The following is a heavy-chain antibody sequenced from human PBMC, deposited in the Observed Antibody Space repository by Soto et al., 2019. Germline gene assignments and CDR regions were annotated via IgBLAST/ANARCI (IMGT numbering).Heavy chain of an antibody. D-gene: IGHD2-2*01. CDR1: GFTFSSYA. J-gene: IGHJ4*02. CDR2: ISYDGSNK. CDR3: ARVIHGYCISTSCYAPDY. V-gene: IGHV3-30-3*01. Sequence: QVQLVESGGGVVQPGRSLRLSCAASGFTFSSYAMHWVRQAPGKGLEWVAVISYDGSNKYYADSVKGRFTISRDNSKNTLYLQMNSLRAEDTAVYYCARVIHGYCISTSCYAPDYWGQGTLVTVS.